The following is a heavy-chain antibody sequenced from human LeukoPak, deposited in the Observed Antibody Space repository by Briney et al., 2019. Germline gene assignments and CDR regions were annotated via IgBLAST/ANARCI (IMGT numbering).Heavy chain of an antibody. V-gene: IGHV4-34*01. CDR2: INHSGST. CDR3: ARGAHYYGSGSRAIQY. Sequence: PSETLSLTCAVYGGSFSGYYWSWIRQPPGKGLEWIAEINHSGSTNYNPSLKSRVTISVDTSKNQFSLKLSSVTAADTAVYYCARGAHYYGSGSRAIQYWGQGTLVTVSS. J-gene: IGHJ4*02. CDR1: GGSFSGYY. D-gene: IGHD3-10*01.